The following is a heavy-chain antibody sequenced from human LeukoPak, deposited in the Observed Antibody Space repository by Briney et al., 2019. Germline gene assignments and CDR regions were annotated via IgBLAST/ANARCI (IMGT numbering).Heavy chain of an antibody. CDR1: EYSFTSYR. D-gene: IGHD6-13*01. Sequence: AAALKISSEGCEYSFTSYRICGGRPIGGEVLRLVWIIYPGDYDTTYSPSLQGQVTISADKSISTAYLQWGSLKASDTAMYYCARQTTSSWYLNRAYMDVWGKGTTVTVSS. J-gene: IGHJ6*03. CDR2: IYPGDYDT. V-gene: IGHV5-51*01. CDR3: ARQTTSSWYLNRAYMDV.